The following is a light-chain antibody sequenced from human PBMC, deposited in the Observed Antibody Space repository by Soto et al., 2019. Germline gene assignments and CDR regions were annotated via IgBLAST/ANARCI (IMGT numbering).Light chain of an antibody. CDR3: HQYNSWPPGT. CDR1: QSISRS. J-gene: IGKJ2*01. V-gene: IGKV3-15*01. CDR2: DAS. Sequence: EIVWTQSPAILSVSPGERATLSCRASQSISRSLAWYHQKPGQAPRLLISDASTRATGIPARFIGSGSGTEVSLTISSLQSEDFALYYCHQYNSWPPGTFGQGTKVEIK.